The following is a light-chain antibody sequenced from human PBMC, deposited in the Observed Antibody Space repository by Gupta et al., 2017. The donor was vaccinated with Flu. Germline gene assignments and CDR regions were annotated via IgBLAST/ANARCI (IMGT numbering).Light chain of an antibody. Sequence: SPSSLSASVGDRVTITCQASQDIRNYLNWYQQKPGKAPDLLIYDASNLEKGVPSRFSGSGYGTEFTFTINGLQAEDVATYYCQQYDSLPTLGQGTTVEIK. CDR3: QQYDSLPT. CDR1: QDIRNY. CDR2: DAS. V-gene: IGKV1-33*01. J-gene: IGKJ1*01.